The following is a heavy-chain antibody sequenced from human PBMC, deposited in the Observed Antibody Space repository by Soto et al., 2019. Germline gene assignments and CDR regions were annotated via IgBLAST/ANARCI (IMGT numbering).Heavy chain of an antibody. D-gene: IGHD4-4*01. CDR2: IYYSGST. CDR1: GGSISSYY. Sequence: PSETLSLTCTVSGGSISSYYWSWIRQPPGKGLEWIGYIYYSGSTNYNPSLKSRVTISVDTSKNQFSLKLSSVTAADTAVYYCARHVYSHYAVLNYFDYWGQGTLVTVSS. J-gene: IGHJ4*02. V-gene: IGHV4-59*08. CDR3: ARHVYSHYAVLNYFDY.